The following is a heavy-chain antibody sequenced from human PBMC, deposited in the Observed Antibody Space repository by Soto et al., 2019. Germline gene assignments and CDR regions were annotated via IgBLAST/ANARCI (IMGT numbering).Heavy chain of an antibody. CDR3: SRVDPGETSPFDH. CDR1: GYIFTSYY. Sequence: GGSVKVSCKASGYIFTSYYIHWVRQAPGQGLEWMGWINPFDGSRMFAQSFQGRVTMTRDTSTSTVYMEVSSLRSEDTAVYYCSRVDPGETSPFDHWGQGTLVTVSS. CDR2: INPFDGSR. V-gene: IGHV1-46*03. D-gene: IGHD3-10*01. J-gene: IGHJ4*02.